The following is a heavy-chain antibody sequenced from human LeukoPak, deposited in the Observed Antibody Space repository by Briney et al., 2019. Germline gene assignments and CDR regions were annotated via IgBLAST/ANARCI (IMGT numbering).Heavy chain of an antibody. CDR2: ITPIGGST. CDR1: RYTFTGDY. D-gene: IGHD2-2*01. Sequence: SVKVSSTASRYTFTGDYMHWVPDAPEQGLECMVTITPIGGSTSYAHTFQVRVPMTRDTSTSTVYMELPSRRSGARPVVYCARVDPIVVVSACMPVEDYWGQGTLVTVSS. J-gene: IGHJ4*02. V-gene: IGHV1-46*01. CDR3: ARVDPIVVVSACMPVEDY.